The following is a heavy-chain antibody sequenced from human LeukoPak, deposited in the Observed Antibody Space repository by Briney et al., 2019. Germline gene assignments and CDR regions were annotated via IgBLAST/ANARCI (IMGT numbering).Heavy chain of an antibody. CDR1: GGTFSIYA. Sequence: GASVKVSCKASGGTFSIYAISWVRQAPGQGLEWMGRIIPILGIANYAQKFQGRVTITADKSTSTAYMELSSLRSEDTAVYYCARARNIAAASSFDYWGQGTLVTVSS. CDR2: IIPILGIA. J-gene: IGHJ4*02. V-gene: IGHV1-69*04. CDR3: ARARNIAAASSFDY. D-gene: IGHD6-13*01.